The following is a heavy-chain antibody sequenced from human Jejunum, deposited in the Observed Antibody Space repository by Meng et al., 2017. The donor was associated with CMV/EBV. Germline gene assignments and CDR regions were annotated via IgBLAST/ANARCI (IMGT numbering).Heavy chain of an antibody. D-gene: IGHD1-14*01. CDR1: GYTFTAYY. Sequence: SGYTFTAYYLHGVRQAPGQGLEWMGWINPQSGDTYYAQNFQGRVTMTRDTSISTAYMELSSLKFDDTAVYYCASVWYNAHDPFDYWGQGTVVTVSS. J-gene: IGHJ4*02. CDR3: ASVWYNAHDPFDY. V-gene: IGHV1-2*02. CDR2: INPQSGDT.